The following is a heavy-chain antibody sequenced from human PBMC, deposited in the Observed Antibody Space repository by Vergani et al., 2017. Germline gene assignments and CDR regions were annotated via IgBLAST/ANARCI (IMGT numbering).Heavy chain of an antibody. CDR1: GGSISAGYYF. V-gene: IGHV4-61*02. D-gene: IGHD2-15*01. Sequence: QMQLQESGPGLVKPSQTLSLTCTMSGGSISAGYYFWSWIRQPAGKGLEWLGHISASGNASHSPSLKTRVSMSVDTSKNQFSLTVTSVTAADTAIYFCARRSGGYYSGGKVHPLRTAFDVWGHGTVVTVSS. J-gene: IGHJ3*01. CDR3: ARRSGGYYSGGKVHPLRTAFDV. CDR2: ISASGNA.